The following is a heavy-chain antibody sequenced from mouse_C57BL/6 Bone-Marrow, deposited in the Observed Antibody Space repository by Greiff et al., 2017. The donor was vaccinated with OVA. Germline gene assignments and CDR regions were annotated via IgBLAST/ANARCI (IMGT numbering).Heavy chain of an antibody. CDR1: GYAFTNYL. J-gene: IGHJ2*01. V-gene: IGHV1-54*01. CDR2: INPGSGGT. D-gene: IGHD3-1*01. Sequence: VQLQQSGAELVRPGTSVKVSCKASGYAFTNYLIEWVKQRPGQGLEWIGVINPGSGGTNYNEKVKGKATLTADKSSSTAYMQLSSLTSDDSAVYFCARGRPRGYFGYWGQGTTLTVAS. CDR3: ARGRPRGYFGY.